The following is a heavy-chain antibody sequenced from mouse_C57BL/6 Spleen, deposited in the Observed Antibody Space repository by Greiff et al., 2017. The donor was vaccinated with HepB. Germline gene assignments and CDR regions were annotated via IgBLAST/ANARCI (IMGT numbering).Heavy chain of an antibody. J-gene: IGHJ2*01. D-gene: IGHD1-1*01. CDR1: GYTFTSYW. Sequence: QVQLKQPGAELVRPGSSVKLSCKASGYTFTSYWMHWVKQRPIQGLEWIGNIDPSDSETHYNQKFKDKATLTVDKSSSTAYMQLSSLTSEDSAVYYCALYYGKDYFDYWGQGTTLTVSS. CDR2: IDPSDSET. CDR3: ALYYGKDYFDY. V-gene: IGHV1-52*01.